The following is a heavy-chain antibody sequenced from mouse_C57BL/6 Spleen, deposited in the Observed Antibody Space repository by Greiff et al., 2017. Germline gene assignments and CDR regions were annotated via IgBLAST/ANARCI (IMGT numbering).Heavy chain of an antibody. Sequence: EVKLMESGAELVKPGASVKLSCTASGFNIKDYYMHWVKQRTEQGLEWIGRIDPEDGETKYAPKFQGKATITADTSSNTAYLQRSSLTSEDTAVYYCARRNRDGGWYFDVWGTGTTVTVSS. CDR2: IDPEDGET. V-gene: IGHV14-2*01. CDR1: GFNIKDYY. J-gene: IGHJ1*03. D-gene: IGHD2-14*01. CDR3: ARRNRDGGWYFDV.